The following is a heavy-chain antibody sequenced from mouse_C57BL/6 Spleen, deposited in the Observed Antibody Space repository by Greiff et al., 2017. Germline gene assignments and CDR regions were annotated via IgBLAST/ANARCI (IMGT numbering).Heavy chain of an antibody. CDR3: ARPQYYGSSHWFAY. J-gene: IGHJ3*01. CDR1: GYTFTSYW. Sequence: VQLQQPGAELVKPGASVKLSCTASGYTFTSYWMPWVKQRPGRGLEWIGRIGPNSGGTKYNEKFKGKATLTVDKPTSTAYMQLSSLTSEDAAVYYCARPQYYGSSHWFAYWGQGTLVTVSA. D-gene: IGHD1-1*01. CDR2: IGPNSGGT. V-gene: IGHV1-72*01.